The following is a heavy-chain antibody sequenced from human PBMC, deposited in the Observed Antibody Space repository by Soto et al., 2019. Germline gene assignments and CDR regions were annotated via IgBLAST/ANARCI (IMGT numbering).Heavy chain of an antibody. V-gene: IGHV3-74*01. CDR3: ARVLWFGELLSGMDY. D-gene: IGHD3-10*01. Sequence: GGSLRLSCAASGFTFSSYAMSWVRQAPEKGLVWVSHINSDGSSTSYADSVKGRFTISRDNAKNTLYLQMKSLRAEDTAVFYCARVLWFGELLSGMDYWGPGTLVTVSS. CDR2: INSDGSST. J-gene: IGHJ4*02. CDR1: GFTFSSYA.